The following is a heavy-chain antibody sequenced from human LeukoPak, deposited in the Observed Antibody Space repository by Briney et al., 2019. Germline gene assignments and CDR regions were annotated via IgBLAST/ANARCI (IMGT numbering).Heavy chain of an antibody. J-gene: IGHJ5*02. CDR1: GFTFSDYY. V-gene: IGHV3-11*04. CDR2: ISSSGSTI. CDR3: ARDRDAVYYYDSSGYYYTGENWFDP. Sequence: PVGSLRLSCAASGFTFSDYYMSWIRQAPGKGLEWVSYISSSGSTIYYADSVKGRFTISRDNPKNSLYLQMNSLRAEDTAVYYCARDRDAVYYYDSSGYYYTGENWFDPWGQGTLVTVSS. D-gene: IGHD3-22*01.